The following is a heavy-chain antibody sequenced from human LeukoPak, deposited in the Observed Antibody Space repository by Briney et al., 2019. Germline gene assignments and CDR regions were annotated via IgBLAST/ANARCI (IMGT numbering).Heavy chain of an antibody. V-gene: IGHV4-38-2*01. Sequence: SETLSLTCAVSGFSISSGYYWGWIRQPPGKGLEWIGIIYHSGSTSYSPSLKSRVTISVDTSKNQLSLKLTSVTAADTAVYYCARVSSSWFFFDYWGQGTLVTVSS. D-gene: IGHD6-13*01. CDR1: GFSISSGYY. CDR2: IYHSGST. CDR3: ARVSSSWFFFDY. J-gene: IGHJ4*02.